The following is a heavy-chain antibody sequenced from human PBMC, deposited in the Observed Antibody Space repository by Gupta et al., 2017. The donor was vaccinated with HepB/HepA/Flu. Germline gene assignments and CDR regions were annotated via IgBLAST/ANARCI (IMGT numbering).Heavy chain of an antibody. CDR3: ARETGSFDY. CDR2: IHPSGGST. D-gene: IGHD7-27*01. J-gene: IGHJ4*02. Sequence: QVQLVQSGAEVKKPGASVNISCKASGYTFTNYYMHWVRQAPGQGLEWMGIIHPSGGSTTYAQKFQGRVTVTRDTSTSTVYMELSSLRSEDTAVYYCARETGSFDYWGQGTLVTVSS. V-gene: IGHV1-46*01. CDR1: GYTFTNYY.